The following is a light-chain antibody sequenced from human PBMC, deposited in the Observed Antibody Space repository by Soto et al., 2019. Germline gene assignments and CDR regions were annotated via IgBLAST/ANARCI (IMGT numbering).Light chain of an antibody. V-gene: IGKV2-24*01. CDR2: KIS. CDR3: IQSSQFPLT. Sequence: EIVLTQTPISSAVTLGQPASISCRSSQSLVHSDGNTYLSWLHLGPGQPPRLVVYKISERFSGVPHRVSGSGAGGDFTLNMRRVEAADLRTYYCIQSSQFPLTFGGGTKVEI. CDR1: QSLVHSDGNTY. J-gene: IGKJ4*01.